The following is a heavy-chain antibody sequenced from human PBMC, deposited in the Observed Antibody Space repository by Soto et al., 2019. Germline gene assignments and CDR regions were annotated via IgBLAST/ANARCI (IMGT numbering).Heavy chain of an antibody. J-gene: IGHJ4*02. CDR3: ATIGITIFGVVTPPDY. V-gene: IGHV1-24*01. CDR1: GYTLTELS. CDR2: FDPEDGET. D-gene: IGHD3-3*01. Sequence: QVQLVQSGAEVKKPGASVKVSCKVSGYTLTELSMHWVRQAPGKGLEWMGGFDPEDGETIYAQKFQGRVTMTEDTSTDTAYMELRSLRSEDTAVYYCATIGITIFGVVTPPDYLGQGTLVTVSS.